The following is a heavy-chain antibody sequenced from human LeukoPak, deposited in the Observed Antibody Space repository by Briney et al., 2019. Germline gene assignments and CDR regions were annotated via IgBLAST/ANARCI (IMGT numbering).Heavy chain of an antibody. D-gene: IGHD1-26*01. CDR1: GGTFSSYA. V-gene: IGHV1-69*13. J-gene: IGHJ4*02. CDR3: AREYSPLNSGSSPLPGSYYFDY. CDR2: IIPIFGTA. Sequence: ASVKVSCKASGGTFSSYAISWVRQAPGQGLEWMGGIIPIFGTANYAQKFQGRVTITADESTSTAYMELSSLRSEDTAVYYCAREYSPLNSGSSPLPGSYYFDYWGQGTLVTVSS.